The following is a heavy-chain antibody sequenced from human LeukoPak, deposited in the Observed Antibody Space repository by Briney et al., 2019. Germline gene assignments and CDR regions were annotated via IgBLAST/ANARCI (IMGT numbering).Heavy chain of an antibody. V-gene: IGHV1-18*01. CDR2: INAYNGDT. D-gene: IGHD3-9*01. CDR3: AVWLSTDAFDT. J-gene: IGHJ3*02. CDR1: GYTFTGYG. Sequence: ASVKVSCKASGYTFTGYGISWVRQAPGQGLEWMGWINAYNGDTNYAQKFQGRVTMTTDTSTSTAYMELRSLRSDDTAGYYCAVWLSTDAFDTWGQGTMVTVSS.